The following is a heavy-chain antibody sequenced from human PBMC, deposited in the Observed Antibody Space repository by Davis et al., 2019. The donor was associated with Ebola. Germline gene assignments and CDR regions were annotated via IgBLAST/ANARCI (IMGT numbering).Heavy chain of an antibody. J-gene: IGHJ3*02. V-gene: IGHV3-30*03. CDR1: GFTFSRYG. D-gene: IGHD4-17*01. CDR3: ARAQDDYGEYPDALDI. Sequence: GGSLRLSCAASGFTFSRYGMHWVRQAPGKGLEWVAVIAYDESNKYYADSVKGRFTISRDSSKNTVYLQMSSLRAEDTAIYYCARAQDDYGEYPDALDIWGQGTLVTVSS. CDR2: IAYDESNK.